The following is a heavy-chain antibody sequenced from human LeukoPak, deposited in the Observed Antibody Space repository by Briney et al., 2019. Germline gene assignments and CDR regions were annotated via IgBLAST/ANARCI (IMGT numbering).Heavy chain of an antibody. CDR1: GGTFSSYA. J-gene: IGHJ5*02. CDR3: ASSSGPLDTVTTEINWFDP. Sequence: SVKVSCKASGGTFSSYAISWVRQAPGQGLEWMGGIIPIFGTANYAQKFQGRVTITADESTSTAYMELSSLRSEDTAVYYCASSSGPLDTVTTEINWFDPWGQGTLVTVSS. V-gene: IGHV1-69*13. D-gene: IGHD4-17*01. CDR2: IIPIFGTA.